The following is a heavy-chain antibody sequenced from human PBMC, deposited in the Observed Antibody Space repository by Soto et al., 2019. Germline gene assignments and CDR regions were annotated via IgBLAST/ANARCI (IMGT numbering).Heavy chain of an antibody. D-gene: IGHD1-26*01. Sequence: WGSLRLSCAASGFTFSDYYMSWIRQAPGKGLEWVSYISSSSSYTNYADSVKGRFTISRDNAKNSLYPQMNSLRAEDTAVYYCAREGSNLAHNCSDCWGKGTLVIVSS. CDR3: AREGSNLAHNCSDC. V-gene: IGHV3-11*06. J-gene: IGHJ4*02. CDR1: GFTFSDYY. CDR2: ISSSSSYT.